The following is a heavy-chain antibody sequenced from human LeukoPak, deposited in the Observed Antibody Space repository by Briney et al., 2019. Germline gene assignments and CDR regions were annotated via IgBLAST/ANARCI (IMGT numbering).Heavy chain of an antibody. J-gene: IGHJ4*01. CDR1: GASIASHSW. D-gene: IGHD1-14*01. Sequence: PSETLSLTCAVSGASIASHSWWSWVRQPPGKGLEWIGEVYHSGGANYKPSLKSRVTISADTSRNHFSLKLTSVTAADTAVYSCAYNRNFALDNWGQGTLVTVSS. V-gene: IGHV4/OR15-8*01. CDR3: AYNRNFALDN. CDR2: VYHSGGA.